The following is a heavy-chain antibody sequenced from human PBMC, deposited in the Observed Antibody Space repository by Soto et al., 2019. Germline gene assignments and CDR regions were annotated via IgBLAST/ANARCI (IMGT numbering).Heavy chain of an antibody. Sequence: GGSLRLSCAASGFTFSSYSMNWVRQAPGKGLEWVSSISSSSSYIYYADSVKGRFTISRDNAKNSLYLQMNSLRAEDTAVYYCASLIGRKVDQVFDYWGQGTLVTVSS. J-gene: IGHJ4*02. CDR3: ASLIGRKVDQVFDY. CDR1: GFTFSSYS. D-gene: IGHD3-9*01. V-gene: IGHV3-21*01. CDR2: ISSSSSYI.